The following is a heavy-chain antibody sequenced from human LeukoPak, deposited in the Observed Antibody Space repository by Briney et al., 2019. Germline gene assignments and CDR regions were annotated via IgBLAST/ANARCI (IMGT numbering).Heavy chain of an antibody. CDR2: ISYSGNT. J-gene: IGHJ4*01. Sequence: GSLRLSCAASGFTFSSYEMNWIRQPPGTGLEWIGSISYSGNTYYNPSLKSRVTISLDTSKSHCSLNLRSVTAADTALYYCARLRYSYGFPLEDYWGHGTLVTVSS. V-gene: IGHV4-39*02. CDR1: GFTFSSYE. D-gene: IGHD5-18*01. CDR3: ARLRYSYGFPLEDY.